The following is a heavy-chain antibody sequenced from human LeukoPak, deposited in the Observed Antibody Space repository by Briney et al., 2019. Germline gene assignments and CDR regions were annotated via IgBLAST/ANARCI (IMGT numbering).Heavy chain of an antibody. D-gene: IGHD4-17*01. CDR1: GYTFTGYY. CDR3: ARDRDFTVFNWFDP. J-gene: IGHJ5*02. V-gene: IGHV1-2*02. CDR2: INPNSGGT. Sequence: GASVKVSCKASGYTFTGYYMHWVRQAPGQGLEWMGWINPNSGGTNYAQKFQGRVTTTRDTSISTAYMELSRLRSDDTAVYYCARDRDFTVFNWFDPWGQGTLVTVSS.